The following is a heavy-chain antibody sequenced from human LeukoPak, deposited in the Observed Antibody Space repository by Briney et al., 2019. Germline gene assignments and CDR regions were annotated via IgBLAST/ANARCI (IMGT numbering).Heavy chain of an antibody. CDR1: GFTVSSNS. D-gene: IGHD6-25*01. Sequence: GGSLRLSCTVSGFTVSSNSMSWVRQTPGKGLGWVSATSGSGTTTYYEDSVKGRFTISRDNSQNTLYLQMNSLRAEDTAVYYCAKGSDSSAWTLFDYWGQGTLVTVSS. V-gene: IGHV3-23*01. J-gene: IGHJ4*02. CDR2: TSGSGTTT. CDR3: AKGSDSSAWTLFDY.